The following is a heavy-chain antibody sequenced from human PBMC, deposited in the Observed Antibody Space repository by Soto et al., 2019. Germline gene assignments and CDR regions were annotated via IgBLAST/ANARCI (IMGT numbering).Heavy chain of an antibody. CDR3: ARERQGSYEY. CDR2: ISVHSGST. V-gene: IGHV1-18*01. D-gene: IGHD1-26*01. CDR1: GYSFTTYG. Sequence: ASVKVSCKTSGYSFTTYGITWVRQAPGQGLEWMGWISVHSGSTQSVQKLQGRVTMTTDTSTSTAYMELRSLRSDDTAVYYCARERQGSYEYWGQGTLVTVSS. J-gene: IGHJ4*02.